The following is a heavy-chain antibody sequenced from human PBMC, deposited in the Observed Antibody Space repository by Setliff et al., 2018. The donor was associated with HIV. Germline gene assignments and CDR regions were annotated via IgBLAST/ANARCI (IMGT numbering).Heavy chain of an antibody. Sequence: GGSLRLSCAPTGFSVSHAWMHWVRQTPGKGLEWVGLIKTKDDGGTADYSADVKGRFDVSRDDSGNVVYLQMNNVKTEDAGVYYCVPYPSFDPWGQGTLVTVSS. V-gene: IGHV3-15*01. CDR1: GFSVSHAW. CDR3: VPYPSFDP. CDR2: IKTKDDGGTA. D-gene: IGHD3-16*01. J-gene: IGHJ5*02.